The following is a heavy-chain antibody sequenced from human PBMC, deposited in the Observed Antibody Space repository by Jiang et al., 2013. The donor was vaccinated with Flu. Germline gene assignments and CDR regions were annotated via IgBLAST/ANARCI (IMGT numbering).Heavy chain of an antibody. CDR1: GGSFSGYY. V-gene: IGHV4-34*01. D-gene: IGHD3-10*01. Sequence: TCAVYGGSFSGYYWSWIRQPPGKGLEWIGEINHSGSTNYNPSLKSRVTISVDTSKNQFSLKLSSVTAADTAVYYCARGRVIGRGSGRYPSPTVDDYWGQGTLVTVSS. J-gene: IGHJ4*02. CDR3: ARGRVIGRGSGRYPSPTVDDY. CDR2: INHSGST.